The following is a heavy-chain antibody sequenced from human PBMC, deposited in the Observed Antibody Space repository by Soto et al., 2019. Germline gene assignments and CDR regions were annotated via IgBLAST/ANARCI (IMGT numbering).Heavy chain of an antibody. Sequence: EVQLFESGGGLVQPGGSLRLSCAASGFTFSSYAMSWVRQAPGKGLEWVSIIGVGGGDRYYPESVKGRFTISRDNSRDTLFLEMNSLRDEDTAVYYCARVRFGELAGGQGTLVTVSP. CDR3: ARVRFGELA. CDR1: GFTFSSYA. CDR2: IGVGGGDR. J-gene: IGHJ4*02. D-gene: IGHD3-10*01. V-gene: IGHV3-23*01.